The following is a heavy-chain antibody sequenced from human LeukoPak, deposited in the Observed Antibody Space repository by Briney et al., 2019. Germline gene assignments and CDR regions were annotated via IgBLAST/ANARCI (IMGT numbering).Heavy chain of an antibody. CDR2: IRGSAGNT. CDR1: GFTFSIYD. CDR3: AKETILYSSGWYSPHNWFDP. Sequence: PGGSLRLSCVASGFTFSIYDMNWVRQAPGKGLEWVSAIRGSAGNTYYADSVKGRFTLSRDNSKNTLYLQMNSLRAEDTAVYYCAKETILYSSGWYSPHNWFDPWGQGTLVTVSS. J-gene: IGHJ5*02. D-gene: IGHD6-19*01. V-gene: IGHV3-23*01.